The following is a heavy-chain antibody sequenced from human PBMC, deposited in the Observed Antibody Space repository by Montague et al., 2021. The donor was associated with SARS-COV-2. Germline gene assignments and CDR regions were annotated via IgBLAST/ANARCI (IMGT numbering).Heavy chain of an antibody. V-gene: IGHV4-39*01. CDR3: ARETVSADASEIDN. J-gene: IGHJ4*02. CDR1: GDSMSRSYHN. D-gene: IGHD2-2*01. Sequence: SETLSLTCSVSGDSMSRSYHNWDWIRQPPGKGLEWIGTISYGGITYYSPSLKSRVTISVDTSKKQFSLKVTSMTAADTAVYYCARETVSADASEIDNWGQGTLVTVSS. CDR2: ISYGGIT.